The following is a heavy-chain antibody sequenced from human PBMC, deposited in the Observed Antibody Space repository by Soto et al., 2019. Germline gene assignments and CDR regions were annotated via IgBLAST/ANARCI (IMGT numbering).Heavy chain of an antibody. Sequence: QITLKESGPTLVKPTQTLTLTCTFSGFSLSTSGVGVGWIRQPPGKGLERLALIYWADDKRYSPSLKSRLTTTSDTSKIQVSLTMTDIDPVDTALYYCAHGWFGELLSYNWFAPWGQGTLVTVSS. D-gene: IGHD3-10*01. CDR2: IYWADDK. V-gene: IGHV2-5*02. J-gene: IGHJ5*02. CDR1: GFSLSTSGVG. CDR3: AHGWFGELLSYNWFAP.